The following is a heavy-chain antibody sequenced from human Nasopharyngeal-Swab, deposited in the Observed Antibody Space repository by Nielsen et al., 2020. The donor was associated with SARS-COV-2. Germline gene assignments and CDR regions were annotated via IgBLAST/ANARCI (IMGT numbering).Heavy chain of an antibody. CDR3: ARGYSSSYFSYYYYGLDV. CDR2: IYYSGST. J-gene: IGHJ6*02. Sequence: RQAPGKGLEWIGYIYYSGSTNYNPSLKSRVTISVDTSKNQFSLKLGPVTAADTAVYYCARGYSSSYFSYYYYGLDVWGQGTTVTVSS. V-gene: IGHV4-59*01. D-gene: IGHD6-6*01.